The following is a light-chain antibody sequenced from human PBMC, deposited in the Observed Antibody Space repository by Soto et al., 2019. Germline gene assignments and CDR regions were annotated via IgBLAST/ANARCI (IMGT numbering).Light chain of an antibody. CDR1: QSISSW. J-gene: IGKJ4*01. V-gene: IGKV1-5*01. CDR2: DAS. CDR3: QQYNSYSPLT. Sequence: DIQMTQSPSTLSASLGDRATITCRASQSISSWLAWYQQKPGKAPKLLIYDASSLESGVPSRFSGSGSGTEFTLTISSLQPDDFATYYCQQYNSYSPLTFGGGTKVEIK.